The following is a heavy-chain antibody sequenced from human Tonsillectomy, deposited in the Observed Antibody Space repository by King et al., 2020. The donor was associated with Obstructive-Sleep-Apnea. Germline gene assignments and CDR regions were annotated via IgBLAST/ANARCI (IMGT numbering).Heavy chain of an antibody. J-gene: IGHJ4*02. CDR1: GGSISSSNW. CDR3: ARDRGDYIDY. V-gene: IGHV4-4*02. D-gene: IGHD3-10*01. CDR2: IFHSGCT. Sequence: LQLQESGPGLVKPSGTLSLTCDVSGGSISSSNWWNWVRQPPGKGLEWIGEIFHSGCTNYNPSLKSRVTISVDESKNQFSLKLSSVTAADTAVYYCARDRGDYIDYWGQGTLVTVSS.